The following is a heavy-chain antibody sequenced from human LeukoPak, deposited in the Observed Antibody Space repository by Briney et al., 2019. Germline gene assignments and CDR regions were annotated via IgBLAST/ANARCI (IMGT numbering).Heavy chain of an antibody. D-gene: IGHD1-20*01. V-gene: IGHV3-23*01. CDR3: ANLGNWNDVRDY. CDR2: ISAGGGTI. Sequence: GGSLRLSCAASGFTFISYAMTWVRHAPGKGLEWVSAISAGGGTILYADSVKGRFTISSDNSKNTLYLQMNSLRAEDTAVYYCANLGNWNDVRDYWGQGTLVTVSS. J-gene: IGHJ4*02. CDR1: GFTFISYA.